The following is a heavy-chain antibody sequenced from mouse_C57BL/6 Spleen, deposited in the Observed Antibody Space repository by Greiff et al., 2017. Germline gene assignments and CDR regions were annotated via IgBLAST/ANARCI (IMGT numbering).Heavy chain of an antibody. V-gene: IGHV1-54*01. Sequence: QVQLQQSGAELVRPGTSVKVSCKASGYAFTNYLIEWVKQRPGQGLEWIGVINPGSGGTNYNEKFKGKATLTADKSSSTAYMQLSSLTSEDSAVYFCAREGDYGNYVGNYLDYWGQGTTLTVSS. D-gene: IGHD2-1*01. CDR3: AREGDYGNYVGNYLDY. J-gene: IGHJ2*01. CDR1: GYAFTNYL. CDR2: INPGSGGT.